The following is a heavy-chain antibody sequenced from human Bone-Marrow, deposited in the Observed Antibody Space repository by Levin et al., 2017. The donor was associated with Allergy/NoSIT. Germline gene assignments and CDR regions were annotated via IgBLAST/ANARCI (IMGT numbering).Heavy chain of an antibody. J-gene: IGHJ6*03. CDR1: GFTFSSHW. CDR2: IKQDGSDK. Sequence: GGSLRLSCAASGFTFSSHWMSWVRQDPGKGLEWVATIKQDGSDKYYVDSVKGLFTISRDNAKNSLYLQMNSLRAEDTAVYYCARYCSGGGCYPYYYYYYIDVWGKGSTVTVS. V-gene: IGHV3-7*03. CDR3: ARYCSGGGCYPYYYYYYIDV. D-gene: IGHD2-15*01.